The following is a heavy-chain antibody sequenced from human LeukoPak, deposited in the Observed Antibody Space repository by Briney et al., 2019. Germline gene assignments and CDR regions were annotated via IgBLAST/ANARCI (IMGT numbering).Heavy chain of an antibody. V-gene: IGHV3-74*01. D-gene: IGHD3-10*01. J-gene: IGHJ4*02. CDR2: INSDGSTT. CDR1: GFTFRSYW. Sequence: GGSLRLSCAASGFTFRSYWMHWVRQAPGKGLVWVSRINSDGSTTSYADSVKGRFTISRDNAKNTRYLQFNSLRVEDTAVYSCARDRFWSRDYKSGGPLHYFDYWGLGTLVTVSS. CDR3: ARDRFWSRDYKSGGPLHYFDY.